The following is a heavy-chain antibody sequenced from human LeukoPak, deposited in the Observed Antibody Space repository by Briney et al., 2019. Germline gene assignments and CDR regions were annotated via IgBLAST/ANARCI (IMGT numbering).Heavy chain of an antibody. CDR3: ARIMVRGVNNY. Sequence: SETLSLTCTVSGGSISSYYWSWIRQPPGKGLEWIGYIYYSGSTNYNPSLKSRVTISVDTSENQFSLKLSSVTAADTAVYYCARIMVRGVNNYWGQGTLVTVSS. CDR1: GGSISSYY. J-gene: IGHJ4*02. V-gene: IGHV4-59*01. CDR2: IYYSGST. D-gene: IGHD3-10*01.